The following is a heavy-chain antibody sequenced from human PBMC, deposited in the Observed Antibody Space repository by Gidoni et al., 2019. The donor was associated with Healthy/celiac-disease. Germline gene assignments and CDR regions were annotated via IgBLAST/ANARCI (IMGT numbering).Heavy chain of an antibody. CDR1: GFTFSSYA. Sequence: EVQLLESGGGLVQPGGSLRLSCAASGFTFSSYAMSWVRQAPGKGLEWVSAISGSGGSTYYADTVKGRFTISRDNSKNTLYLQMNSLRAEDTAVYYCAKDVYYYDSSGPDAFDIWGQGTMVTVSS. D-gene: IGHD3-22*01. V-gene: IGHV3-23*01. CDR2: ISGSGGST. J-gene: IGHJ3*02. CDR3: AKDVYYYDSSGPDAFDI.